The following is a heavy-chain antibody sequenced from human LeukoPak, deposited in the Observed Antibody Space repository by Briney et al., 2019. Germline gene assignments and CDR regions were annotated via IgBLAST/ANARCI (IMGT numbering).Heavy chain of an antibody. V-gene: IGHV3-53*01. CDR1: GFTVSSNY. CDR3: ARSAERNMHNFDY. J-gene: IGHJ4*02. CDR2: IYSGGST. D-gene: IGHD2/OR15-2a*01. Sequence: PGGSLRLSCAASGFTVSSNYMSWVRQAPGKGLEWVSVIYSGGSTYYADSVKGRFTISRDNSKNTLYLQMNSLRAEDTAVYYCARSAERNMHNFDYWGQGTLVTVSS.